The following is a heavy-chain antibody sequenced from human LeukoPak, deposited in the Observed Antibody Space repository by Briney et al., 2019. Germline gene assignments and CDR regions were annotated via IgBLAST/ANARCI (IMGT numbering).Heavy chain of an antibody. D-gene: IGHD6-19*01. CDR3: AKDQEQWLVRAFDI. V-gene: IGHV3-23*01. Sequence: GGSLRLSCAASGFTYISYAMSWVRQAPGKGLEWVSGISNSGGSTYYADSVKGRFTISRDNSKNTLYLQMNSLRAEDTAIYYCAKDQEQWLVRAFDIWGQGTMVTVSS. CDR2: ISNSGGST. CDR1: GFTYISYA. J-gene: IGHJ3*02.